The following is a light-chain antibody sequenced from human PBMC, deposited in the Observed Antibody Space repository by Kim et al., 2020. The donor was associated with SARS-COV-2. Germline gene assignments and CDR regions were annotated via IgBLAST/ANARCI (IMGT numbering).Light chain of an antibody. CDR1: SRDIGSLIY. J-gene: IGLJ2*01. CDR3: TSYAGSSSVL. V-gene: IGLV2-14*01. CDR2: EVN. Sequence: QWITVSGTGTSRDIGSLIYVSCYQQRPGKAPKLVIYEVNKRPSGVSDRVSCSKSGNTASLTISGLQAEDESDYYSTSYAGSSSVLFGVGTQLTVL.